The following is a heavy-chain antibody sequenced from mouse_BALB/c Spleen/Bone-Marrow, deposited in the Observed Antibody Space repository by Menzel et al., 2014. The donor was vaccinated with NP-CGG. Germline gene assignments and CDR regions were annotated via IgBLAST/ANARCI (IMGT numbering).Heavy chain of an antibody. J-gene: IGHJ1*01. D-gene: IGHD1-1*01. CDR3: ARDYYGRGWYFDV. CDR2: IDTSDSYT. V-gene: IGHV1-69*01. CDR1: GYTFTDYW. Sequence: VQLQQSGAELVMPGASVKMSCKASGYTFTDYWMHWVKQRPGQGLEWIGAIDTSDSYTSYDQKFKGKATLTVDESSSTAYMQLSSLTSEDSAVHYCARDYYGRGWYFDVWGAGTTVTVSS.